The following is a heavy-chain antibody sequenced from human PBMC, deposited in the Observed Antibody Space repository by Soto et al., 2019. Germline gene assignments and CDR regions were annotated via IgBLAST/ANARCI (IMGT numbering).Heavy chain of an antibody. Sequence: SETLSLTCAVSGGSISSGGYSWSWIRQPPGKGLEWIGYIYHSGSTYYNPSLKSRVTISVDRSKNQFSLKLSSVTAADTAVYYCARESIAVAGTGNYFDYWRQRTLVTVSS. CDR1: GGSISSGGYS. D-gene: IGHD6-19*01. CDR3: ARESIAVAGTGNYFDY. J-gene: IGHJ4*02. V-gene: IGHV4-30-2*01. CDR2: IYHSGST.